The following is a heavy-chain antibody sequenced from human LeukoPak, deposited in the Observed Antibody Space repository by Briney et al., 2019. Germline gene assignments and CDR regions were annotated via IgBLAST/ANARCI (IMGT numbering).Heavy chain of an antibody. CDR3: VRDRPENDWTYHPIFDL. D-gene: IGHD1-7*01. J-gene: IGHJ4*02. CDR1: GFTFSSYW. CDR2: IKQDGSEK. V-gene: IGHV3-7*01. Sequence: GGSLRLSCAASGFTFSSYWMSWVRQAPGKGLEWVANIKQDGSEKYYVDSVKGRFTISRDNAKSTLYLQMNSLRAEDTAIYYCVRDRPENDWTYHPIFDLWGQGTLVTVTS.